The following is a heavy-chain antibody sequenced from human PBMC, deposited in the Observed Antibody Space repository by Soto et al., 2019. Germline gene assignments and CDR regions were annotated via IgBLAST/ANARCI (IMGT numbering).Heavy chain of an antibody. CDR1: GFTFSSYA. D-gene: IGHD3-22*01. CDR3: ARERSSGYFDY. J-gene: IGHJ4*02. CDR2: ISYDGSNK. Sequence: QVPLVESGGGVVQPGRSLRLSCAASGFTFSSYAMHWVRQAPGKGLEWVAVISYDGSNKYYADSVKGRFTISRDNSKNTLYLQMNSLRAEDTAVYYCARERSSGYFDYWGQGTLVTVSS. V-gene: IGHV3-30-3*01.